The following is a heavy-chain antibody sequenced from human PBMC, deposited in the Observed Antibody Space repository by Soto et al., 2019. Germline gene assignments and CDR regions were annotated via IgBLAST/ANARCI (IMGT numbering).Heavy chain of an antibody. CDR3: AREYYYEISGYYSLDY. D-gene: IGHD3-22*01. J-gene: IGHJ4*02. CDR1: GGTFSSYA. Sequence: SVKVSCKASGGTFSSYAISWVRQAPGQGLEWMVGIIPIFGTANYAQKFQGRVTITADESTSTAYMELSSLRSEDTAVYYCAREYYYEISGYYSLDYWGQGTLVTVSS. CDR2: IIPIFGTA. V-gene: IGHV1-69*13.